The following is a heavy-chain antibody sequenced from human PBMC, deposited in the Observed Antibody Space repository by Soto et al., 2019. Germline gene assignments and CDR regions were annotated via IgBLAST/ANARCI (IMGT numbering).Heavy chain of an antibody. CDR3: VSGGYCSGGSCLGDSFDY. CDR2: INPSGGST. Sequence: QVQLVQSGAEVKKPGASVKVSCKASGYTFTSYYMHWVRQAPGQGLEWMGIINPSGGSTSYAQKFRGRVTMTRDTSTSTVYMELSSLRSEDTAVYYCVSGGYCSGGSCLGDSFDYWGQGTLVTVSS. V-gene: IGHV1-46*01. D-gene: IGHD2-15*01. J-gene: IGHJ4*02. CDR1: GYTFTSYY.